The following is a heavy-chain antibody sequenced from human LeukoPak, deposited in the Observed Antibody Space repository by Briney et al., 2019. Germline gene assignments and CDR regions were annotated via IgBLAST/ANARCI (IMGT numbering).Heavy chain of an antibody. Sequence: PVGSLRLSCAASGFTFSSYAMSWVRQAPGKGLEWVSSMSGSGGTTYYADSVKGRFIISRDNSKNTLYLQINSLGAEDTAVYYCAKGPTVMVTYFDYWGQGILVTVSS. CDR3: AKGPTVMVTYFDY. CDR2: MSGSGGTT. CDR1: GFTFSSYA. D-gene: IGHD5-18*01. J-gene: IGHJ4*02. V-gene: IGHV3-23*01.